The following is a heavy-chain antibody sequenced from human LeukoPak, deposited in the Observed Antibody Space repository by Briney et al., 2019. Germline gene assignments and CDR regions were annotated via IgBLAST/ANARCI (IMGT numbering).Heavy chain of an antibody. CDR1: GFSFSRYS. V-gene: IGHV3-48*01. Sequence: GGSLRLSCAASGFSFSRYSVNWVRQAPGKGLEWIAYISGTSNTIYYADTVKGRFTISRDNAKNSLFLKMTNLRAEETAVYFCARGPTVGDLDLWGQGKMVHVSS. CDR2: ISGTSNTI. CDR3: ARGPTVGDLDL. D-gene: IGHD1-26*01. J-gene: IGHJ3*01.